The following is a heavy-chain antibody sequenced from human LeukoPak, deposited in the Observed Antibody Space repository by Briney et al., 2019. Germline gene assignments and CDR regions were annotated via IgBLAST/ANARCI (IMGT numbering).Heavy chain of an antibody. Sequence: GRSLRLSCAASGFTFSSYGMHWVRQAPGKGLERVAVIWYDGSNKYYADSVKGRFTISRDNSKNTLYLQMNSLRAEDTAVYYCARGFSEGTARPWGNYFDYWGQGTLVTVSS. J-gene: IGHJ4*02. D-gene: IGHD3-16*01. CDR1: GFTFSSYG. CDR3: ARGFSEGTARPWGNYFDY. CDR2: IWYDGSNK. V-gene: IGHV3-33*01.